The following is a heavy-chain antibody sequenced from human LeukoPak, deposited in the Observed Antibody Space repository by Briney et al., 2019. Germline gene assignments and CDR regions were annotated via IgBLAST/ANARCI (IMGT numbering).Heavy chain of an antibody. CDR2: IIPIFGIA. V-gene: IGHV1-69*04. Sequence: SSVKVSCKASGGPFSSYAISWVRQAPGQGLEWMGRIIPIFGIANYAQKFQGRVTITADKSTSTAYMELSSLRSEDTAVYYCARAYSSGRTPANYYYYYGMDVWGQGTTVTVSS. D-gene: IGHD6-19*01. CDR1: GGPFSSYA. CDR3: ARAYSSGRTPANYYYYYGMDV. J-gene: IGHJ6*02.